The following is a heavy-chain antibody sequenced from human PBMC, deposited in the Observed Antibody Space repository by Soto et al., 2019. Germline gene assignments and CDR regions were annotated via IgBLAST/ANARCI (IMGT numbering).Heavy chain of an antibody. CDR2: MNPNSGNT. V-gene: IGHV1-8*02. J-gene: IGHJ4*02. D-gene: IGHD3-22*01. CDR1: GGTFSSYT. Sequence: GASVKVSCKASGGTFSSYTISWVRQATGQGLEWMGWMNPNSGNTGYAQKFQGRVTMTRNTSISTAYMELSSLRSEDTAVYYCARGYDGAHFDYWGQGTLVTVSS. CDR3: ARGYDGAHFDY.